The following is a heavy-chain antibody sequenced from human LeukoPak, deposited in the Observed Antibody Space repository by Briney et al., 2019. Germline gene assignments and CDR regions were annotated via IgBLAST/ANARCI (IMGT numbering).Heavy chain of an antibody. CDR1: GFTVSSNY. CDR3: AGARIAARLDFAY. J-gene: IGHJ4*02. Sequence: PGGSLTLSCAASGFTVSSNYMSWVRQAPGKGLEWVSVIYSGGSTNYAESVKGRLTISRDNSKNTLYLQMNSLRAATTAVYYCAGARIAARLDFAYWGQGTLVTVSS. D-gene: IGHD6-6*01. V-gene: IGHV3-53*01. CDR2: IYSGGST.